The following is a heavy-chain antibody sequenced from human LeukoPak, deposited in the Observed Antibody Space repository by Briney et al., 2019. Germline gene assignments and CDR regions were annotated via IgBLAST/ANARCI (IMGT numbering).Heavy chain of an antibody. Sequence: ASVKVSCKTSGYTFSRHGITWVRQAPGQGLEWMGWISVYNGNTNYAQNLQGRVTLTTDTSTSTAYMELRSLRSDDTALYYCARTCSSSSCYMVHWGQGTLVTVSS. D-gene: IGHD2-2*02. CDR2: ISVYNGNT. V-gene: IGHV1-18*01. CDR3: ARTCSSSSCYMVH. CDR1: GYTFSRHG. J-gene: IGHJ4*02.